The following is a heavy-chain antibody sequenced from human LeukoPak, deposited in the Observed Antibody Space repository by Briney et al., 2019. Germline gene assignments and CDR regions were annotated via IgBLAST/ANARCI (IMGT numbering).Heavy chain of an antibody. CDR3: ARPAATTSSWFDP. D-gene: IGHD4-11*01. V-gene: IGHV1-2*02. CDR2: VNPYSGGT. Sequence: ASVKVSCKASGYTFTGYFIHWVRQASGQGLEWMGWVNPYSGGTDYAQKFQGRVTMTRDTSISTAYMELTRLSSDDTAVYYCARPAATTSSWFDPWGQGTLVTVSS. CDR1: GYTFTGYF. J-gene: IGHJ5*02.